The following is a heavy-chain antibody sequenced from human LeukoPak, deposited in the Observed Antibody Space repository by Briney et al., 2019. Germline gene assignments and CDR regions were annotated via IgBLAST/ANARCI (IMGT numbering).Heavy chain of an antibody. D-gene: IGHD3-10*01. J-gene: IGHJ4*02. CDR2: INPNSGDT. CDR3: ARDYHGSGSYVDY. V-gene: IGHV1-2*02. Sequence: GASVKVSCKASGYTFTGYYIHWVRQAPGQGLEWMGWINPNSGDTNYAQKFQGRVTMTRNTSISTAYMELSSLRSEDTAVYYCARDYHGSGSYVDYWGQGTLVTVSS. CDR1: GYTFTGYY.